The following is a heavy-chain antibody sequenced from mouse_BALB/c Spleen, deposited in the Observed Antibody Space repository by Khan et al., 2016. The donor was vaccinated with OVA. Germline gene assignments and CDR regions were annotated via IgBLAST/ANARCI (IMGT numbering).Heavy chain of an antibody. CDR2: INPSNGGT. V-gene: IGHV1S81*02. J-gene: IGHJ3*01. Sequence: QVQLQQSGAELVKPGASVRLSCKASGYTFTSYYLYWVKQRPGQGLEWIGDINPSNGGTNFNEKFKSKATVTVDKSSSTAYMELSSLTSEDSAVYYGTRSGYGTFAYWGQGTLVTVSA. D-gene: IGHD2-1*01. CDR3: TRSGYGTFAY. CDR1: GYTFTSYY.